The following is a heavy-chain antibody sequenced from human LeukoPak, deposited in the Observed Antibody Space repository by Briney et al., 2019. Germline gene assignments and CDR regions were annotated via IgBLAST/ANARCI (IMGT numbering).Heavy chain of an antibody. Sequence: ASVKVSCKASGYTFTIYGISWVRQAPGQGLEWMGWISAYNGNTNYAQKLQGRVTMTTDTSTSTAYMELRSLRSDDTAVYYCARDQTLSYYYDSSGYMPDAFDIWGQGTMVTVSS. J-gene: IGHJ3*02. V-gene: IGHV1-18*01. CDR1: GYTFTIYG. CDR2: ISAYNGNT. D-gene: IGHD3-22*01. CDR3: ARDQTLSYYYDSSGYMPDAFDI.